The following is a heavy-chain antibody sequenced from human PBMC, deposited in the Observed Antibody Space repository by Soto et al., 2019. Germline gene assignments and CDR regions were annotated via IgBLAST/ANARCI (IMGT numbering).Heavy chain of an antibody. V-gene: IGHV3-23*01. D-gene: IGHD3-16*02. CDR1: GFTFSSYA. Sequence: EVQLLESGGGLVQPGGSLRLSCAASGFTFSSYAMSWVRQAPGKGLEWVSAISGRGGNTYYADSVKGRFTISRDNSKNTLYLPMNSLRAEGTAVYYCANEGGSYRGGSFDYWGQGTLVTVSS. CDR2: ISGRGGNT. CDR3: ANEGGSYRGGSFDY. J-gene: IGHJ4*02.